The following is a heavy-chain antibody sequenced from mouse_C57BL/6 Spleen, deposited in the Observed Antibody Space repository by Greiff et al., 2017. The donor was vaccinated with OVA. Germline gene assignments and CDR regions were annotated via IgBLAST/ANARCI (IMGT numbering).Heavy chain of an antibody. Sequence: VQLQQPGAELVKPGASVKMSCKASGYTFTSYWITWVKQRPGQGLEWIGDIYPGSGSTNYNEKFKSKATLTVDTSSSTAYMQLSSLTSEDSAVYYCAHSNYGYFDVWGTVTTVTVSS. J-gene: IGHJ1*03. CDR2: IYPGSGST. D-gene: IGHD2-5*01. CDR3: AHSNYGYFDV. V-gene: IGHV1-55*01. CDR1: GYTFTSYW.